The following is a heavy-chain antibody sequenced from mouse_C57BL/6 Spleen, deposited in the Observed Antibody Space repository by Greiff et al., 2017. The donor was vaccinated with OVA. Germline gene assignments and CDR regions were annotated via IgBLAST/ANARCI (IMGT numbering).Heavy chain of an antibody. Sequence: QVQLKQSGPGLVQPSQSLSITCTVSGFSLTSYGVHWVRQSPGKGLEWLGVIWRGGSTDYNAAFMSRLSITKDNSKSQVFFKMNSLQADDTAIYYCAKEGYDYDKYYAMDYWGQGTSVTVSS. CDR2: IWRGGST. D-gene: IGHD2-4*01. V-gene: IGHV2-5*01. J-gene: IGHJ4*01. CDR3: AKEGYDYDKYYAMDY. CDR1: GFSLTSYG.